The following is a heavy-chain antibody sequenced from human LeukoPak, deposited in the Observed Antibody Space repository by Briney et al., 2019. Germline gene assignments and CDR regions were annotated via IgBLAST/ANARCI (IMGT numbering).Heavy chain of an antibody. CDR3: ARVMAAATAFDI. CDR1: GYTFTSYG. J-gene: IGHJ3*02. V-gene: IGHV1-18*01. Sequence: ASVKVSCKASGYTFTSYGISWVRQAPGQGLEWMGWISAYNGNTNYAQKLQSRVTMTTDTSTSTAYMELRSLRSDDTAVYFCARVMAAATAFDIWGQGTMLTVSS. CDR2: ISAYNGNT. D-gene: IGHD6-13*01.